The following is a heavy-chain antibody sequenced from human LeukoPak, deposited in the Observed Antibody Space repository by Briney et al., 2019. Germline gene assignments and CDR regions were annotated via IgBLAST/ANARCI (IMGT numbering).Heavy chain of an antibody. J-gene: IGHJ1*01. CDR2: IYYSGST. V-gene: IGHV4-30-4*01. CDR1: GGSISSYY. CDR3: ARKDIVVVPSRAEYFQH. D-gene: IGHD2-2*01. Sequence: SETLSLTCTVSGGSISSYYWSWIRQPPGKGLEWIGYIYYSGSTYYNPSLKSRVTISVDTSKNQFSLKLSSVTAADTAVYYCARKDIVVVPSRAEYFQHWGQGTLVTVSS.